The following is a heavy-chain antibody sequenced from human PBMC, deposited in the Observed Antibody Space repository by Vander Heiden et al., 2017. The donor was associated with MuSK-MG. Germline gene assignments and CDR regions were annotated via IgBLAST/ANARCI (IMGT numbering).Heavy chain of an antibody. CDR2: IYYSGST. V-gene: IGHV4-31*03. CDR3: ARGYDFWSGSYYFDY. CDR1: GGSISRGGYY. J-gene: IGHJ4*02. D-gene: IGHD3-3*01. Sequence: QVQLQESGPGLVKPSQTLSLTCTVSGGSISRGGYYWSWIRQHPGKGLEWIGYIYYSGSTYYNPSLKSRVTISVDTSKNQFSLKLSSVTAADTAVYYCARGYDFWSGSYYFDYWGQGTLVTVSS.